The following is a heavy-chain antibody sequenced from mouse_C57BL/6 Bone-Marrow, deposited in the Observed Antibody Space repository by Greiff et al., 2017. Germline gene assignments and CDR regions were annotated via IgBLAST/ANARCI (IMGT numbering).Heavy chain of an antibody. J-gene: IGHJ4*01. CDR2: IDPENGAT. V-gene: IGHV14-4*01. CDR3: SGYAMDY. D-gene: IGHD1-3*01. Sequence: VQLQQSGAELVRPGASVKLSCTASGFNIKDDYMHWVKQRPEQGLEWIGWIDPENGATEYASKFQGKATITADTSSNTAYLQISSLTAEDTAVYYCSGYAMDYWGQGTSVTVAS. CDR1: GFNIKDDY.